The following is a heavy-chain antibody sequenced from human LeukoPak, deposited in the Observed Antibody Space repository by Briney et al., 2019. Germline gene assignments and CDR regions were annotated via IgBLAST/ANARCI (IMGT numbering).Heavy chain of an antibody. D-gene: IGHD2-15*01. Sequence: GRSLRLSCAASGFTFSSYAMHWVRQAPGKGLEWVAVISYDGSNKYYADSVKGRFTISRDNSKNTLYLQMNSLRAEDTAVYYCARDEYCSGGSCYPDVVYWGQGTLVTVSS. CDR3: ARDEYCSGGSCYPDVVY. J-gene: IGHJ4*02. CDR1: GFTFSSYA. CDR2: ISYDGSNK. V-gene: IGHV3-30*04.